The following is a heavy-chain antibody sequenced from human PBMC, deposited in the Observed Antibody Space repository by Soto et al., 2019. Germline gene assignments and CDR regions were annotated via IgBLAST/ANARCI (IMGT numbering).Heavy chain of an antibody. CDR3: ARDLRIPAAFDI. Sequence: SQTLSLTCAISGDSVSSNSAAWNWIRQSASRGLEWLGRTYYRYKWYNDHAVSVKIRTTIHPDTSKNQFSLQLNSVTPEATAVCYCARDLRIPAAFDIWGQGTMVTVSS. V-gene: IGHV6-1*01. CDR1: GDSVSSNSAA. CDR2: TYYRYKWYN. J-gene: IGHJ3*02.